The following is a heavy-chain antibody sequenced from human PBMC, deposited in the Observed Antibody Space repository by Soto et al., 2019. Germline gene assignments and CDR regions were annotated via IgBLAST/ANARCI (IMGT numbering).Heavy chain of an antibody. CDR2: TYYRSKWYN. D-gene: IGHD4-4*01. J-gene: IGHJ4*02. Sequence: SQTLSLTCAISGDSVSSNSAAWNWIRQSPSRGLEWLRRTYYRSKWYNDYAVSVKSRITINPDTSKNQFSLQLNSVTPEDTAVYYCARDGRMSVPNNLRFDNWAQGTLVTVSS. CDR1: GDSVSSNSAA. V-gene: IGHV6-1*01. CDR3: ARDGRMSVPNNLRFDN.